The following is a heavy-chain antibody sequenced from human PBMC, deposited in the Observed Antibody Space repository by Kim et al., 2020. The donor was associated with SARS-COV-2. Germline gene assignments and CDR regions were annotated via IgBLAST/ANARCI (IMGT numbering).Heavy chain of an antibody. Sequence: ASVKVSCKASGYTFTSYAMNWVRQAPGQGLEWMGWINTNTGNPTYAQGFTGRFVFSLDTSVSTAYLQISSLKAEDTAVYYCARDPTYYYGSGSYYDDYWGQGTLVTVSS. CDR3: ARDPTYYYGSGSYYDDY. J-gene: IGHJ4*02. V-gene: IGHV7-4-1*02. CDR1: GYTFTSYA. CDR2: INTNTGNP. D-gene: IGHD3-10*01.